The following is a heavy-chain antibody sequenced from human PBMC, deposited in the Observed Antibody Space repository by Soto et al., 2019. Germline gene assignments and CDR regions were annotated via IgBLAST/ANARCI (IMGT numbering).Heavy chain of an antibody. Sequence: GGSLRLSCAASGFTFSSYGMHWVRQAPGKGLEWVAVIWYDGSNKYYADSVKGRFTISRDNSKNTLYLQMNSLRAEDTAVYYCARGPVAGSKGHYYYYGMDVWGQGTTVTVSS. D-gene: IGHD6-19*01. CDR1: GFTFSSYG. CDR3: ARGPVAGSKGHYYYYGMDV. J-gene: IGHJ6*02. CDR2: IWYDGSNK. V-gene: IGHV3-33*01.